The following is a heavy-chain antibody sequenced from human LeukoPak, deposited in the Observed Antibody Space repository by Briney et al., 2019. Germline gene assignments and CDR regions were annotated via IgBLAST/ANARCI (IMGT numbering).Heavy chain of an antibody. J-gene: IGHJ6*02. V-gene: IGHV3-48*03. CDR2: ISSSGSTI. D-gene: IGHD3-3*01. CDR3: ARDLRFLEWLYGMDV. CDR1: GFTFSSYE. Sequence: GGSLRLSCAASGFTFSSYEMNWVRQAPGKGLEWVSYISSSGSTIYYADSVKGRFTISRDNAKNSLYLQMNSLRAEDTAVYHCARDLRFLEWLYGMDVWGQGTTVTVSS.